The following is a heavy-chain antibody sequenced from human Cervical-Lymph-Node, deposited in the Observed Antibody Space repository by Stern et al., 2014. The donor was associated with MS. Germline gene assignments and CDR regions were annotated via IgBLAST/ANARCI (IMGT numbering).Heavy chain of an antibody. CDR2: ICCSRRIK. CDR3: ATVWM. J-gene: IGHJ4*02. CDR1: GFTFSSYT. V-gene: IGHV3-48*02. Sequence: EVQLEESGGGLVHPGGSLRLSCVASGFTFSSYTMNWVRQAPGRGLEWVSYICCSRRIKSNAYPSKGRSPIYRDTAKNSLYQRMNSLRDEDTAVYFCATVWMWGQGTLVTVSS. D-gene: IGHD1-1*01.